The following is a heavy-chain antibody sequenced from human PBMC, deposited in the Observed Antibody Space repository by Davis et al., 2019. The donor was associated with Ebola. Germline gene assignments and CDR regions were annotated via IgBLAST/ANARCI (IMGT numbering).Heavy chain of an antibody. V-gene: IGHV1-24*01. CDR1: GYTLTKLS. CDR3: TKGSPREVATGSGFDI. Sequence: ASVQVSCKVSGYTLTKLSMHWLRQAPGKGLEWMGGFDPEDGETIYAQKFQGRVTMTEDTSTDTAYMELSSLRSEDTAVYYCTKGSPREVATGSGFDIWGQGTIVTVS. CDR2: FDPEDGET. D-gene: IGHD1-1*01. J-gene: IGHJ3*02.